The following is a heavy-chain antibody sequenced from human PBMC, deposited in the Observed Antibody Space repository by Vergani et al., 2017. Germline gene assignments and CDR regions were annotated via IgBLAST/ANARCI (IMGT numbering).Heavy chain of an antibody. V-gene: IGHV3-74*02. D-gene: IGHD3-3*01. J-gene: IGHJ4*02. Sequence: VQLVESGGGVVQPGGSLRLSCAASGFTFSSYWMHWVRQAPGKGLVWVSRINSDGSSTSYADSVKGRFTISRDNAKNTLYLQMNSLRAEDTAVYYCARGGYYDFWSGYYNRDYWGQGTLVTVSS. CDR3: ARGGYYDFWSGYYNRDY. CDR1: GFTFSSYW. CDR2: INSDGSST.